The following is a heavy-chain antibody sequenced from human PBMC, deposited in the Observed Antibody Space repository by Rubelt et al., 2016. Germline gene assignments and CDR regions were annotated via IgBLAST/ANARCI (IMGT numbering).Heavy chain of an antibody. CDR1: GFIFSSYA. D-gene: IGHD1-26*01. CDR3: AREEGAHDAFDI. J-gene: IGHJ3*02. CDR2: ISKDGSNK. V-gene: IGHV3-30*04. Sequence: QVQLVESGGGVVQPGRSLRLSCAASGFIFSSYAMHWVRQAPGKGLEWVAVISKDGSNKYYADSVKGRFTISRDNSKNTVYLQMNSLRADDTAVYYCAREEGAHDAFDIWGQGTMVTVSS.